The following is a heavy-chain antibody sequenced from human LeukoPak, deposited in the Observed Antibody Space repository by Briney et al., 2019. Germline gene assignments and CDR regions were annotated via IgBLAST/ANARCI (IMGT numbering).Heavy chain of an antibody. CDR3: AKPTLTMVRGANDY. Sequence: PGGSLRLSCAASGFTFSSYAMSWVRQAPGKGLEWDSAISGSGGSTYYANSVKGRFTTSRRNSENTLYLQMNSLRAEDTAVYYCAKPTLTMVRGANDYWGQGTLVTVSS. CDR2: ISGSGGST. J-gene: IGHJ4*02. D-gene: IGHD3-10*01. V-gene: IGHV3-23*01. CDR1: GFTFSSYA.